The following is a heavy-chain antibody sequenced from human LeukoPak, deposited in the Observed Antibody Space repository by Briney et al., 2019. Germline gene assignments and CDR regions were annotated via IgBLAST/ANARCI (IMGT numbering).Heavy chain of an antibody. Sequence: WIRQPPGKGLEWVSGISWNSGSIGYADSVKGRFTISRDNAKNSLYLQMNSLRAEDTALYYCAKSRGYSSGWLDYWGQGTLVTVSS. CDR2: ISWNSGSI. D-gene: IGHD6-19*01. V-gene: IGHV3-9*01. J-gene: IGHJ4*02. CDR3: AKSRGYSSGWLDY.